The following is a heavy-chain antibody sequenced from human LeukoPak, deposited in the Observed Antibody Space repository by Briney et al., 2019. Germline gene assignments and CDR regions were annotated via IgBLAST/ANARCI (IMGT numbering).Heavy chain of an antibody. CDR1: GFTFSTYW. D-gene: IGHD5-24*01. Sequence: GGSLGLSCAASGFTFSTYWMHWVRQVPGKGLVWVSRINNDGSGTFYADSVKGRFTISRDNSKNTLYLQMNSLRAEDTAVYYCAKVPEMATIYGADYWGQGTLVTVSS. CDR2: INNDGSGT. CDR3: AKVPEMATIYGADY. V-gene: IGHV3-74*01. J-gene: IGHJ4*02.